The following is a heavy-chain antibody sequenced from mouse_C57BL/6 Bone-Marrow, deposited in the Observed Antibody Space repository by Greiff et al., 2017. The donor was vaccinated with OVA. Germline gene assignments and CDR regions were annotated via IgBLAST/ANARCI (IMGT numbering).Heavy chain of an antibody. V-gene: IGHV2-6-1*01. Sequence: VQLQQSGPGLVAPSQSLSITCTVSGFSFTSYGVHWVRQPPGKGLEWLVVIWSDGSTTYNSALKSRLSISKDNSKSQVFLKMNSRQTDDTAMYYCARHDPYGAYYAMDYWGQGTSVTVSS. D-gene: IGHD1-1*02. CDR2: IWSDGST. J-gene: IGHJ4*01. CDR1: GFSFTSYG. CDR3: ARHDPYGAYYAMDY.